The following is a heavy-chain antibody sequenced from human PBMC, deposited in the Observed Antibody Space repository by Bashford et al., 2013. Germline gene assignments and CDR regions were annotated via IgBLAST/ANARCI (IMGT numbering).Heavy chain of an antibody. J-gene: IGHJ6*02. Sequence: VRQAPGKGLEWVSSISSSSSYIYYADSVKGRFTISRDNAKNSLYLQMNSLRAEDTAVYYCARVGYDFWSGYSRRDYYYGMDVWGQGTTVTVSS. V-gene: IGHV3-21*01. CDR2: ISSSSSYI. D-gene: IGHD3-3*01. CDR3: ARVGYDFWSGYSRRDYYYGMDV.